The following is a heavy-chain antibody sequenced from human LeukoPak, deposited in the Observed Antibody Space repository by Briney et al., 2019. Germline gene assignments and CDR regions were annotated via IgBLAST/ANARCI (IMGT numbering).Heavy chain of an antibody. J-gene: IGHJ1*01. CDR3: ARGRGDRAAAGVLKEYFQH. Sequence: GGSLRLSCAASGFTFSSYWMSWVRQAPGKGLEWVANIKQDGSEKCYVDSVKGRFTISRDNAKNSLYLQMNSLRAEDKAVYYCARGRGDRAAAGVLKEYFQHWGQGNLVTVSS. D-gene: IGHD6-13*01. CDR1: GFTFSSYW. V-gene: IGHV3-7*03. CDR2: IKQDGSEK.